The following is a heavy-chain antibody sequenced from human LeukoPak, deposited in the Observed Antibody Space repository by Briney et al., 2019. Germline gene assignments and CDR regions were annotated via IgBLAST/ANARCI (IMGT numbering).Heavy chain of an antibody. D-gene: IGHD5-24*01. J-gene: IGHJ4*02. V-gene: IGHV3-74*03. CDR3: AHSDGYAPFDY. CDR1: GFTFNNYW. CDR2: INSDGSTT. Sequence: PGGSLRLSCAASGFTFNNYWMHWVRQVPAKGLMWVSHINSDGSTTTYADSVKGRFTVSRDNAKNTLYLQMNSLRVEDTAIYYCAHSDGYAPFDYWGRGTLVTVFS.